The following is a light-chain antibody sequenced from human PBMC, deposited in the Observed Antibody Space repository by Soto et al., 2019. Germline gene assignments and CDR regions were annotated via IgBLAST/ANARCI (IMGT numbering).Light chain of an antibody. CDR1: QNINKN. Sequence: IQMTQSPSSLSAFVGDSVTISCRASQNINKNLNWYQQKSGKAPSLLMYEASTLQSGVPSRFSGSGCGTDFTLAITNLQPEDFATYYCQQSFHTPYTFGQGTKLEI. CDR3: QQSFHTPYT. V-gene: IGKV1-39*01. CDR2: EAS. J-gene: IGKJ2*01.